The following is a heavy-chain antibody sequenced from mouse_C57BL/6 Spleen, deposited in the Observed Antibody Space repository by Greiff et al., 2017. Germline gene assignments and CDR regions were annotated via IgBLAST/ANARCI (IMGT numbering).Heavy chain of an antibody. V-gene: IGHV1-64*01. CDR1: GYTFTSYG. CDR3: ARGDYYGSSYGDY. Sequence: QVQLQQPGAELVKPGASVKLSCKASGYTFTSYGMHWVKQRPGQGLEWIGMIHPNSGSTNYNEKFKSKATLTVDKSSSTAYMQLSSLTSEDSAVYYGARGDYYGSSYGDYWSQGTTLTVSS. CDR2: IHPNSGST. D-gene: IGHD1-1*01. J-gene: IGHJ2*01.